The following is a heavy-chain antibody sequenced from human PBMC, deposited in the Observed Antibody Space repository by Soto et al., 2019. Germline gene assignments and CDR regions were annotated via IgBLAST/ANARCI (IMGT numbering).Heavy chain of an antibody. CDR2: ISGSGSGGST. Sequence: GGSLRLSCAASGFTFTSCAMSWVRQAPGKGLEWVSSISGSGSGGSTYYADSVKGRFTISRDNFKDTLFLQLNSLRAEDTAVYYCAKAPPTYDFPYYFDSWGQGTLVTVSS. J-gene: IGHJ4*02. CDR1: GFTFTSCA. D-gene: IGHD3-3*01. V-gene: IGHV3-23*01. CDR3: AKAPPTYDFPYYFDS.